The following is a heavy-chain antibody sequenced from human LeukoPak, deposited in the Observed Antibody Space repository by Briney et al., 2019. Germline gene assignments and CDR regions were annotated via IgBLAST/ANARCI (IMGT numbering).Heavy chain of an antibody. CDR3: ARDPVYYDSSGYYPDY. CDR1: GYTFTSFY. CDR2: IDPNSGGT. D-gene: IGHD3-22*01. Sequence: ASVKVSCKASGYTFTSFYMHWVRQAPGQGLEWMGWIDPNSGGTNYAQKFQGRVTMTRDTSISTAYMELSRLRSDDTAVYYCARDPVYYDSSGYYPDYWGQGTLVTVSS. V-gene: IGHV1-2*02. J-gene: IGHJ4*02.